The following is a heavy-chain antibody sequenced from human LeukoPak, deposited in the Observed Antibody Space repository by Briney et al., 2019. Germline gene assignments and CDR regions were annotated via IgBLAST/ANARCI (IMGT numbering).Heavy chain of an antibody. J-gene: IGHJ4*02. CDR1: GDSITRGTYY. CDR3: ARDRGNGDYADYFGS. CDR2: IHTSSRV. V-gene: IGHV4-61*02. Sequence: SETLTHTCTVSGDSITRGTYYWNWIRQPAGKGLEWIGRIHTSSRVNYNPSLKSRVTISIDTSRNLVSLRLTSVTAADAAVYYCARDRGNGDYADYFGSWGQGALVSVSS. D-gene: IGHD4-17*01.